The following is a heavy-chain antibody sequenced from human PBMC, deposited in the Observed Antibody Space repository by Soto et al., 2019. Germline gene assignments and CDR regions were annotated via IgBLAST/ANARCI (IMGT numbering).Heavy chain of an antibody. J-gene: IGHJ6*03. CDR1: DGSFIGYY. V-gene: IGHV4-34*01. CDR3: ARLTKICSGGSCYKFYYYYYMDV. CDR2: INNSGST. Sequence: FETLSLTCGVEDGSFIGYYCSWILQPPGKGLEWIGEINNSGSTNYNPSLKSRVNISVDTSKNQFSLKLSSVTAADTAVYYCARLTKICSGGSCYKFYYYYYMDVWGKGTTVTVSS. D-gene: IGHD2-15*01.